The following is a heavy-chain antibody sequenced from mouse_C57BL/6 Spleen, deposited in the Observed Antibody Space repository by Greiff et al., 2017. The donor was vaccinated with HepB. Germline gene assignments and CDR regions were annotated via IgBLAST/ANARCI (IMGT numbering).Heavy chain of an antibody. J-gene: IGHJ4*01. Sequence: QVQLQQSGAELVRPGASVKLSCKASGYTFTDYYINWVKQRPGQGLEWIARIYPGSGNTYYNEKFKGKATLTAEKSSRTAYMQLSSLTSEASAVYFCAREDYDGYPYAMAYWGQGTSVTVSS. CDR2: IYPGSGNT. D-gene: IGHD2-3*01. V-gene: IGHV1-76*01. CDR3: AREDYDGYPYAMAY. CDR1: GYTFTDYY.